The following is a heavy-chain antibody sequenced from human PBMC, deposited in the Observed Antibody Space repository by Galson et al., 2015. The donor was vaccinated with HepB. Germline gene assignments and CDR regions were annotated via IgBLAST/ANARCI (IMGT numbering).Heavy chain of an antibody. CDR1: GYTFTSYA. Sequence: SCKVSGYTFTSYAIGWVRQAPGQGLEWMGWISVYSGSTDYAQKLRDRVTMTADTFTGTAYMELRSLRSDDTAVYYCARGGDYDLLTGHLYFDFWGQGSLVTVSS. D-gene: IGHD3-9*01. CDR2: ISVYSGST. J-gene: IGHJ4*02. CDR3: ARGGDYDLLTGHLYFDF. V-gene: IGHV1-18*04.